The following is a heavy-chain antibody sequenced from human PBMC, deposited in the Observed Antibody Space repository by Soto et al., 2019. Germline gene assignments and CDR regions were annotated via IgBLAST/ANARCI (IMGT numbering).Heavy chain of an antibody. CDR3: AKLTRYYYDRSWFDP. Sequence: PSETLSLTCTVSGGSISSSSYYWGWIRQPPGKGLEWIGSIYYSGSTYYNPSLKSRVTISVDTSKNQFSLKLSSVTAADTAVYYCAKLTRYYYDRSWFDPWGQGTLVTVS. CDR1: GGSISSSSYY. CDR2: IYYSGST. D-gene: IGHD3-22*01. V-gene: IGHV4-39*01. J-gene: IGHJ5*02.